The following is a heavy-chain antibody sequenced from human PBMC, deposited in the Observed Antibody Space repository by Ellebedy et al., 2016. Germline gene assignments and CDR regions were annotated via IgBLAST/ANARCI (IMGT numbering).Heavy chain of an antibody. CDR1: GGTFSSYA. CDR3: ATCGGFGELFGYAFDI. V-gene: IGHV1-69*13. Sequence: ASVKVSCKASGGTFSSYAISWVRQAPGQGLEWMGGIIPIFGTANYAQKFQGRVTITADESTSTAYMELSSLRSEDTAVYYCATCGGFGELFGYAFDIWGQGTMVTVSS. J-gene: IGHJ3*02. CDR2: IIPIFGTA. D-gene: IGHD3-10*01.